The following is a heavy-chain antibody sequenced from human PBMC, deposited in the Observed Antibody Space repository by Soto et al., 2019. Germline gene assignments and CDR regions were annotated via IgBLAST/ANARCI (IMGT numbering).Heavy chain of an antibody. CDR2: INPNSGGT. V-gene: IGHV1-2*02. J-gene: IGHJ5*02. CDR1: GYTFTGYY. CDR3: ARAGYSSSWSNWFDP. Sequence: ASVKVSCKASGYTFTGYYMHWVRQAPGQGLEWMGWINPNSGGTNYAQKFQGRVTMTRDTSISTAYMELSRLRSDDTAVYYCARAGYSSSWSNWFDPWGQRALVTVSS. D-gene: IGHD6-13*01.